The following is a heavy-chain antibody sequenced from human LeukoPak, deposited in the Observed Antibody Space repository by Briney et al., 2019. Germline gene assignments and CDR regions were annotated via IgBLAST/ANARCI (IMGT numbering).Heavy chain of an antibody. CDR2: IIPIFGTA. D-gene: IGHD5-18*01. CDR1: GGTFSSYA. CDR3: ARAQDGGYSYGTTRFDY. Sequence: SVKVSCKASGGTFSSYAISWVRQPPGQGLEWMGRIIPIFGTANYAQKFQGRVTITTDESTSTAYMELSSLRSEDTAVYYCARAQDGGYSYGTTRFDYWGQGTLVTVSS. V-gene: IGHV1-69*05. J-gene: IGHJ4*02.